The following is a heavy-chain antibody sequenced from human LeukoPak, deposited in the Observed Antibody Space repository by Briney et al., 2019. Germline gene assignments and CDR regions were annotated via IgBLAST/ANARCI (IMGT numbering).Heavy chain of an antibody. D-gene: IGHD1-26*01. J-gene: IGHJ4*02. CDR3: TGGQRSYFRAVDG. CDR1: GGSISSYY. CDR2: IHYSGST. V-gene: IGHV4-59*01. Sequence: SETLSLTCTVSGGSISSYYWSWIRQPPGKGLEWIGYIHYSGSTNYNPSLRSRVTISLDTPKNQFSLKLTSVTAADAAVYYCTGGQRSYFRAVDGWGLGTLVTVSS.